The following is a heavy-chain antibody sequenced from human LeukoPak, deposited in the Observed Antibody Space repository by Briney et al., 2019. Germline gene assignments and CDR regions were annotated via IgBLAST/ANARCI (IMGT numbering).Heavy chain of an antibody. Sequence: GGSLRLSCAASGFPFTPFEMNWVRQAPGKGLEWLSYITGDSSTTYYADSVKGRFTISRDNSKNTLYLQMNSLRGEDTAVYYCARDGLLLGYGSGNWFDPWGQGSLVTVSS. CDR1: GFPFTPFE. D-gene: IGHD3-10*01. CDR3: ARDGLLLGYGSGNWFDP. CDR2: ITGDSSTT. V-gene: IGHV3-48*03. J-gene: IGHJ5*02.